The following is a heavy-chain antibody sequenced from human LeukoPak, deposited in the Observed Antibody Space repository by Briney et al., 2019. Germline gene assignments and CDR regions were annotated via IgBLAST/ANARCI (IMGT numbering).Heavy chain of an antibody. Sequence: ASVKVSCKASGYTFTSYYIHWVRQAPGQGLEWMGIINPSGGSTSYAQKFQGRVTMTRDTSTSTVYMELSSLRSEDTAVYYCARDGQQQLDGRWFDPWGQGTLVTVSS. CDR2: INPSGGST. D-gene: IGHD6-13*01. V-gene: IGHV1-46*01. CDR1: GYTFTSYY. J-gene: IGHJ5*02. CDR3: ARDGQQQLDGRWFDP.